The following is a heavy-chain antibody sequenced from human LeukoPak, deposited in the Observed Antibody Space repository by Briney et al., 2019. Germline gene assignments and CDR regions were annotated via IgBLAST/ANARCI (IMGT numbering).Heavy chain of an antibody. CDR2: IKEDGSEK. CDR1: GFSFSSYW. D-gene: IGHD4-11*01. V-gene: IGHV3-7*01. J-gene: IGHJ4*02. CDR3: ARSTAGLDY. Sequence: GGSLRLSCAASGFSFSSYWMWWVRQPPGGGVEWGANIKEDGSEKYYVDSLKGRFTISRDNANNSVYLQMNSLRAEDTAMYYCARSTAGLDYWGQGTLVTVSS.